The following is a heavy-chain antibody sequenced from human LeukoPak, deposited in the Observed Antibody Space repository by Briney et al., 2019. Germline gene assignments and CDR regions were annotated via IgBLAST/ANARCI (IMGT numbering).Heavy chain of an antibody. J-gene: IGHJ4*02. D-gene: IGHD7-27*01. V-gene: IGHV3-23*01. CDR3: AKDRVSGDGKWEIDY. Sequence: PGGSLRLSCAASGFTFSPYAVSWVRQAPGKGLEWVSGIYGNGRDKFYADSVKGRFTISRDNSKNILYLQMNSLSAEDTAIYYCAKDRVSGDGKWEIDYWGQGTLVTVSS. CDR1: GFTFSPYA. CDR2: IYGNGRDK.